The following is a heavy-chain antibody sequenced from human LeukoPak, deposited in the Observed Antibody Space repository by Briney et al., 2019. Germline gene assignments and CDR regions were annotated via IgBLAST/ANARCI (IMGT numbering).Heavy chain of an antibody. CDR2: LYRCGAT. CDR3: ARGDYYDDCGYSD. V-gene: IGHV3-53*04. CDR1: GFTVSTTY. D-gene: IGHD3-22*01. J-gene: IGHJ4*02. Sequence: PGGSLRLSCEVSGFTVSTTYMSWVRQAPGKGLEWVSILYRCGATYYADSVKGRFSISRHDSNNTLFLQMNSLRPEDTAVYYCARGDYYDDCGYSDWGQGTLVTVSS.